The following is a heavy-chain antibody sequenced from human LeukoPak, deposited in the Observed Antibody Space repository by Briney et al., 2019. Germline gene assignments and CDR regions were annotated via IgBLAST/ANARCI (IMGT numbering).Heavy chain of an antibody. V-gene: IGHV4-39*01. CDR2: IYSSGTT. D-gene: IGHD1-20*01. J-gene: IGHJ1*01. CDR3: VQNIPGSIEH. Sequence: PSETLSLTCTVSGGSISSSSYYWGWIRQPPGKGLECIGNIYSSGTTYYNLSLKSRVTISIDTSRSQFSLRLSSVTAADTAVYYCVQNIPGSIEHWGQGTLVTVSS. CDR1: GGSISSSSYY.